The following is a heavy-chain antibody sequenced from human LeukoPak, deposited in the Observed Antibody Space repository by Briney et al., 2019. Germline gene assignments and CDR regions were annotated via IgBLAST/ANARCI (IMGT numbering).Heavy chain of an antibody. V-gene: IGHV1-24*01. D-gene: IGHD6-13*01. J-gene: IGHJ6*02. CDR2: FDPEDGET. Sequence: GASVKVSCKVSGYTLTELSMHWVRQAPGKGLEWMGGFDPEDGETIYAQKFQSRVTMTEDTSTDTAYMELSSLRPEDTAVYYCATGRYSSNYYYYGMDVWGQGTTVTVSS. CDR1: GYTLTELS. CDR3: ATGRYSSNYYYYGMDV.